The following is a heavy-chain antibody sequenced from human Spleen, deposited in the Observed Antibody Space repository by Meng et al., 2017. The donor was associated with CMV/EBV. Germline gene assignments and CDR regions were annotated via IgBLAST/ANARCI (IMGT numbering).Heavy chain of an antibody. V-gene: IGHV1-2*02. J-gene: IGHJ5*02. CDR1: GYIFTGYY. D-gene: IGHD3-9*01. CDR3: ASRYYDVLTGDNWFDP. CDR2: INPKSGAT. Sequence: GYIFTGYYMHWVRQAPGQGLEWMGWINPKSGATIYAQRFQGRVTMTWDTSISTAYMELSRVRSDDTAVYYCASRYYDVLTGDNWFDPWGQGTLVTVSS.